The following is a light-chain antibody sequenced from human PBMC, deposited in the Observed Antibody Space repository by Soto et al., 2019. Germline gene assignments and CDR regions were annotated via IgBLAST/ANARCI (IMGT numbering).Light chain of an antibody. CDR2: GAS. J-gene: IGKJ2*01. Sequence: EIVLTQAPVTLSLSTGERATRSCRASQSVSSSYLAWYQQKPGQAPRLLIYGASRRATGIPDRFSGSGSGTDFTLTISRLEPEDFAVYHCHQYGSSPYTFGQGTKLEIK. CDR1: QSVSSSY. CDR3: HQYGSSPYT. V-gene: IGKV3-20*01.